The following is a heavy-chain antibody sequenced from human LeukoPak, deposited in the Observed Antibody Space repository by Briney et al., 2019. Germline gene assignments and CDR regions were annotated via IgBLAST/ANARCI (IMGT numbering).Heavy chain of an antibody. CDR2: INGDGSST. J-gene: IGHJ4*02. D-gene: IGHD1-14*01. V-gene: IGHV3-74*01. CDR1: GFTFSSYS. Sequence: PGGSLRLSCAASGFTFSSYSMNWVRQAPGKGLVWVSRINGDGSSTSYADSVKGRFTISRDNAKNTLFLQMNSLRAEDTAVYYCARVELGEPDYFDYWGQGTLVTVSS. CDR3: ARVELGEPDYFDY.